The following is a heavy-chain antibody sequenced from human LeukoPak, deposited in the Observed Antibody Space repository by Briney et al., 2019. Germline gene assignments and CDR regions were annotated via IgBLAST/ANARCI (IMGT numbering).Heavy chain of an antibody. V-gene: IGHV3-30*02. D-gene: IGHD3-10*01. CDR1: GFTFSDYG. J-gene: IGHJ4*02. CDR2: IQNDGSNT. Sequence: GGSLRLSCAASGFTFSDYGMNWVRQTPGKGLEWLAFIQNDGSNTFYADSVKGRFTISRDNSKNTLYLQMNSLRAEDTAIYYCAKESSLLRGPTVIYYFDFWGQGTLVTVSS. CDR3: AKESSLLRGPTVIYYFDF.